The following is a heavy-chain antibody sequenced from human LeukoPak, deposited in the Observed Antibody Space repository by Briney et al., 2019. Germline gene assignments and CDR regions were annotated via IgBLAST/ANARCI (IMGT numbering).Heavy chain of an antibody. CDR1: GFTFSSYG. CDR3: AKGLETTVINYHYYGMDV. V-gene: IGHV3-30*18. CDR2: TSYDGSNK. J-gene: IGHJ6*02. D-gene: IGHD4-23*01. Sequence: GGSLRLSCAASGFTFSSYGMHWVRQAPGKGLEWVAVTSYDGSNKYYADSVKGRFTISRDNSKNTLYLQMNSLRAEDTAVYYCAKGLETTVINYHYYGMDVWGQGTTVTVPS.